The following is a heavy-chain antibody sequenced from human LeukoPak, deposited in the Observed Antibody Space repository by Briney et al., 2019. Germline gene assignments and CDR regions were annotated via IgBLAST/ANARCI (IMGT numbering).Heavy chain of an antibody. D-gene: IGHD3-10*01. CDR2: IYYSGST. V-gene: IGHV4-39*01. CDR1: GGSISSSSYY. CDR3: ARQQITMVRGGTFDY. Sequence: SETLSLTCTVSGGSISSSSYYWGWIRQPPGKGLEWIGSIYYSGSTYYNPSLKSRVTISVDTSKNQFSLKLSSVTAAHTAVYYCARQQITMVRGGTFDYRGQGTLVTVSS. J-gene: IGHJ4*02.